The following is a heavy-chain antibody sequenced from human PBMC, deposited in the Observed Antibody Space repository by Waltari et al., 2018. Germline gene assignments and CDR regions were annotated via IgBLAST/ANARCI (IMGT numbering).Heavy chain of an antibody. CDR1: GFTFSRYG. J-gene: IGHJ6*02. V-gene: IGHV3-21*01. Sequence: EVQLVESGGGLVKPGGSLRLSCAGSGFTFSRYGIHWVRQAPGKGLGCVSAISSSASYIYYADSGKGRFTISRDNAKNSLYLQMSSLRAEDTAVYYCARGDSSPSGYYYYGMDVWGQGTTVTVSS. D-gene: IGHD6-13*01. CDR2: ISSSASYI. CDR3: ARGDSSPSGYYYYGMDV.